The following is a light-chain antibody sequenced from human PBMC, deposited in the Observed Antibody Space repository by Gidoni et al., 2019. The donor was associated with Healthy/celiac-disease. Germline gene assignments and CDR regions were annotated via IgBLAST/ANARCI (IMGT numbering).Light chain of an antibody. Sequence: DIQMTQSPSSLSASVGDRVTSTCRASQSISSYLNWYQQKPGKATKLLIYAASSLQSGVPSRFSGSGSGTDFTLTISSLQPEDFATYYCQQSYSTLFTFGPGTKVDIK. J-gene: IGKJ3*01. V-gene: IGKV1-39*01. CDR3: QQSYSTLFT. CDR1: QSISSY. CDR2: AAS.